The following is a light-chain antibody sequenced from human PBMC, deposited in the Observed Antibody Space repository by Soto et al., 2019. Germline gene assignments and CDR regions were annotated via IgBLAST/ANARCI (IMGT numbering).Light chain of an antibody. V-gene: IGLV4-69*01. CDR3: QTWGSGIRVV. Sequence: QLVLTQSPSASASLRASVKLTCTLSSGHSSYAIAWHQQQPEKGPRYLMKLNSDGSHSKGDEIPDRFLGSSSGAERYLTISSLQSEDEADYYCQTWGSGIRVVFGGGTKLTVL. CDR1: SGHSSYA. J-gene: IGLJ2*01. CDR2: LNSDGSH.